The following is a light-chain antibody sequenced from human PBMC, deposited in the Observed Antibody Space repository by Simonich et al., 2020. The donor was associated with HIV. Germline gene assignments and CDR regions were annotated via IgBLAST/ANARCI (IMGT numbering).Light chain of an antibody. CDR2: AGS. CDR1: QGISSW. J-gene: IGKJ4*01. V-gene: IGKV1-12*01. CDR3: QQSYSTPLT. Sequence: DIQLTPSPSSVSASVGYVVTLPCRASQGISSWLAWYQQKPGKAPNLLIYAGSSLQSGVPSRFSGSGSGTDFTLTITSLQPEDFATYYWQQSYSTPLTFGGGTKVEIK.